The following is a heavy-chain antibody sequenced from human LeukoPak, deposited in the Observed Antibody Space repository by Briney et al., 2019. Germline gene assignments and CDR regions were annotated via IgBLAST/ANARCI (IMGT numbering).Heavy chain of an antibody. J-gene: IGHJ3*02. CDR1: GGSISSYY. Sequence: SETLSLTCTVSGGSISSYYWSWIRQPPGKGLEWIGYIYYSGSTNYNPSLKSRVTISVDTSKNQFSLKLSSVTAADTAVYYCARIYDSSGHDAFDIWGQGTVVTVSS. V-gene: IGHV4-59*01. D-gene: IGHD3-22*01. CDR2: IYYSGST. CDR3: ARIYDSSGHDAFDI.